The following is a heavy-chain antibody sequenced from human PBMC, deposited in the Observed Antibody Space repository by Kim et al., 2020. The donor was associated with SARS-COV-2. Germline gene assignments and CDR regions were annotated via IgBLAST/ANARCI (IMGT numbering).Heavy chain of an antibody. CDR1: GYTFTGYY. CDR3: ARDHSSSWPHWFDP. V-gene: IGHV1-2*02. J-gene: IGHJ5*02. D-gene: IGHD6-13*01. CDR2: INPYSGGT. Sequence: ASVKVSCKASGYTFTGYYMYWVRQDPGQGLEWMGWINPYSGGTNYAQKFQGRVTMTRDTSISTAYMELSRLISDDTAVYYCARDHSSSWPHWFDPWGQGTLVTVSS.